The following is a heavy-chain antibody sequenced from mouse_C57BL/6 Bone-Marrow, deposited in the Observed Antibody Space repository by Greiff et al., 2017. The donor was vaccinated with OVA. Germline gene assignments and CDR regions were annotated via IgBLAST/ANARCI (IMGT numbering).Heavy chain of an antibody. CDR2: INPYNGGT. Sequence: EVQLQQSGPVLVKPGASVKMSCKASGYTFTDYYMNWVKQSHGKSLEWIGVINPYNGGTSYNQKFKGKATLTVDKSSSTAYMELNSLTSEDSAVYYCARREDITTVVGDFDYWGQGTTLTVSS. CDR1: GYTFTDYY. J-gene: IGHJ2*01. V-gene: IGHV1-19*01. CDR3: ARREDITTVVGDFDY. D-gene: IGHD1-1*01.